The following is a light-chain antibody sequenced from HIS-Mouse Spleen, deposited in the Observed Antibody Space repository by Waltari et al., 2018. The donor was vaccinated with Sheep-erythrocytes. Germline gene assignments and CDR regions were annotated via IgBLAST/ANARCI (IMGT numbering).Light chain of an antibody. J-gene: IGKJ3*01. Sequence: AIRMTQSPSSFSASTGVRVTITCRASQGISSYLAWYQQKPGKAPKLLIYAASTLQSGVPSRFSGSGSGTDFTLTISCLQSEDFATYYCQQYYSYLTFGPGTKVDIK. CDR1: QGISSY. CDR3: QQYYSYLT. V-gene: IGKV1-8*01. CDR2: AAS.